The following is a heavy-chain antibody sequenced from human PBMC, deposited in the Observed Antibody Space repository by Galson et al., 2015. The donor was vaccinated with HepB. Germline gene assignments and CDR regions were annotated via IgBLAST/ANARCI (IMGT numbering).Heavy chain of an antibody. CDR3: ARERMVTIAAQQPDYYYYHGMDV. V-gene: IGHV1-8*01. D-gene: IGHD6-6*01. CDR1: GYTFTSYD. Sequence: SVKVSCKASGYTFTSYDINWVRQATGQGLEWMGWMNPNSGNTGYAQKFQGRVTMTRNTSISTAYMELSSLRSEDTAVYYCARERMVTIAAQQPDYYYYHGMDVWGQGTTVTVSS. J-gene: IGHJ6*02. CDR2: MNPNSGNT.